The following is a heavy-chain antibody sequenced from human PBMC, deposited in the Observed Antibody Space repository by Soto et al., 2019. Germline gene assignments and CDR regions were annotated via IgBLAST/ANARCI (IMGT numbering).Heavy chain of an antibody. Sequence: ASVKVSCKASGYTFTSYAMHWVRQAPGQRLEWMGWINAGNGNTKYSQKFQGRVTITRDTSASTAYMELSSLRSEDTAVYYCARPGYSSSWHYYYYGMDVWGQGTTVTVSS. CDR1: GYTFTSYA. CDR2: INAGNGNT. D-gene: IGHD6-13*01. V-gene: IGHV1-3*01. J-gene: IGHJ6*02. CDR3: ARPGYSSSWHYYYYGMDV.